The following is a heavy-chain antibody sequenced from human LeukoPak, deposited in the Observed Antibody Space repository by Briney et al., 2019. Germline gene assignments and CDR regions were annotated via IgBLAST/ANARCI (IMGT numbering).Heavy chain of an antibody. V-gene: IGHV3-23*01. J-gene: IGHJ3*02. Sequence: GGSLRLSFPTSQFNFNKFGLTGVRQAPGRGLEGVAAISGNGASTQYADSVQGRFAISRDNSKNTLYLQMNSLRAEDTAVYFCAKDPNGDYIGTFDIWGQGTMVTVSS. D-gene: IGHD4-17*01. CDR3: AKDPNGDYIGTFDI. CDR1: QFNFNKFG. CDR2: ISGNGAST.